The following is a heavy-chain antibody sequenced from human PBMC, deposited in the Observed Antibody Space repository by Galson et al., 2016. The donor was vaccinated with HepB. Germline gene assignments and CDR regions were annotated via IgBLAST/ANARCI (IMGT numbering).Heavy chain of an antibody. CDR2: ISGSGGTT. D-gene: IGHD1-26*01. CDR3: AKDHRGELPEQFDY. V-gene: IGHV3-23*01. Sequence: SLRLSCAASGFTFSSYAMSWVRQAPGKGLEWVSAISGSGGTTYYADSVRGRLTISRDNSRNTLYLQMDNLRAEDTAVYYCAKDHRGELPEQFDYWGQGTLVTVSS. CDR1: GFTFSSYA. J-gene: IGHJ4*02.